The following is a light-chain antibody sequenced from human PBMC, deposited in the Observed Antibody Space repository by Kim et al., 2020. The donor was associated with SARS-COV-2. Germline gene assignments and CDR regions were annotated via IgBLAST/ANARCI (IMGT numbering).Light chain of an antibody. CDR3: QAWDSTWV. Sequence: VSVAAGQSASITGTGDKWGDKDACWYQQKPGQSPVLVIYQDSKRPSGIPERFSGSNSGNTATLTISGTQAMDEADYYCQAWDSTWVFGGGTKRTVL. CDR2: QDS. J-gene: IGLJ3*02. CDR1: KWGDKD. V-gene: IGLV3-1*01.